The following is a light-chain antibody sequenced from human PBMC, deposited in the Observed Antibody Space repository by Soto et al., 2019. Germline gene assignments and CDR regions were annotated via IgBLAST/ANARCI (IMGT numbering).Light chain of an antibody. V-gene: IGKV3D-20*02. CDR2: HTS. CDR3: HQRQSWPRT. J-gene: IGKJ1*01. CDR1: ESVNIMY. Sequence: EIVLTQSPGVLSLSPGERATLSCRASESVNIMYLGWYQQKPGQAPRLLIFHTSLRPTGIPDRFSGSGSGTDFTLTISRLEPEDFAVYYCHQRQSWPRTFGQGTKVEIK.